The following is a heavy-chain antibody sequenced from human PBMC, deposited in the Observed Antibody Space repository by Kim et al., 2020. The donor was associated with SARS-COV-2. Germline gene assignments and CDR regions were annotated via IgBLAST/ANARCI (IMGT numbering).Heavy chain of an antibody. J-gene: IGHJ6*02. CDR2: ISSSSSYI. CDR1: GFTFSSYS. V-gene: IGHV3-21*01. CDR3: ARDPGGELLGWNTYYYYGMDV. D-gene: IGHD1-26*01. Sequence: GGSLRLSCAASGFTFSSYSMNWVRQAPGKGLEWVSSISSSSSYIYYADSVKGRFTISRDNAKNSLYLQMNSLRAEDTAVYYCARDPGGELLGWNTYYYYGMDVWGQGTTVTVSS.